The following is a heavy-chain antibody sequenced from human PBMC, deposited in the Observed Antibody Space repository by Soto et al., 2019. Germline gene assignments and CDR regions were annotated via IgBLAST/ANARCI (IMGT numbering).Heavy chain of an antibody. J-gene: IGHJ6*02. V-gene: IGHV4-34*01. D-gene: IGHD6-19*01. Sequence: SETLSLTCAVYGGSFSGYYWSWIRQPPGKGLEWIGEINHSGSTNYNPSLKSRVTISVDTSKNQFSLKLSFVTAADRAVYYCARGRKRGLVIEVESWKYYYNSVMAVWGQGTTVPVSS. CDR2: INHSGST. CDR1: GGSFSGYY. CDR3: ARGRKRGLVIEVESWKYYYNSVMAV.